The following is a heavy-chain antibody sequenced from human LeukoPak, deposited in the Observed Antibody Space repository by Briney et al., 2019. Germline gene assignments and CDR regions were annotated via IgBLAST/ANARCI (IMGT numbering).Heavy chain of an antibody. CDR3: ARDAGGEDFWSGYYTGYFDY. V-gene: IGHV3-48*01. J-gene: IGHJ4*02. D-gene: IGHD3-3*01. CDR2: ITSSSSTI. CDR1: GFTLSSYN. Sequence: GGSLRLSCAASGFTLSSYNMNWVRQAPGKGLEWVSYITSSSSTIYYADSVKGRSTISRDNAKNSLYLQMNSLRAEDTAVYYCARDAGGEDFWSGYYTGYFDYWGQGTLVTVSS.